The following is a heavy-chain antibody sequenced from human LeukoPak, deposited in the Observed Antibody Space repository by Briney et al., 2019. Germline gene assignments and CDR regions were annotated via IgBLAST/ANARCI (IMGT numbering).Heavy chain of an antibody. Sequence: SETLSLTCTVSGGSISSYYWSWIRQPPGKGLEWIGYIYYSGTTNYNPSLKSRVTISVDTSKNQFSLKLSSVTAADTAVYYCARDNGVVVPAAIPLYNWFDPWGQGTLVTVSS. CDR3: ARDNGVVVPAAIPLYNWFDP. J-gene: IGHJ5*02. CDR2: IYYSGTT. V-gene: IGHV4-59*12. D-gene: IGHD2-2*02. CDR1: GGSISSYY.